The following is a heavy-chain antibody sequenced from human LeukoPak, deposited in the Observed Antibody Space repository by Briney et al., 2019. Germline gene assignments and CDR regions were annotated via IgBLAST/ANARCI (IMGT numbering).Heavy chain of an antibody. J-gene: IGHJ4*02. CDR1: GGSISSSSYY. D-gene: IGHD3-22*01. CDR3: ARGHDSSGYPFDY. Sequence: NPSETLSLTCTVSGGSISSSSYYWGWIRQPPGKGLEWIGSIYYSGSTYYNPSLKSRVTISVDTSKNQFSLKLSAVTAADTAGYYCARGHDSSGYPFDYWGQGTLVTVSS. CDR2: IYYSGST. V-gene: IGHV4-39*01.